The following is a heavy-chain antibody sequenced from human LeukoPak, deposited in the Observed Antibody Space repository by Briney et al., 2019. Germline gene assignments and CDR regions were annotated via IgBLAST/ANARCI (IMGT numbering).Heavy chain of an antibody. V-gene: IGHV1-18*01. CDR1: GYTFTSYG. D-gene: IGHD4-17*01. CDR3: AREGSTVTWYYYYYYMDV. Sequence: ASVKVSCKASGYTFTSYGISWVRQAPGQGLEWMGWISAYNGNTNYAQKLQGRVTMTTDTSTSTAYIELRSLRSDDTGVYYCAREGSTVTWYYYYYYMDVWGKGTTVTVSS. J-gene: IGHJ6*03. CDR2: ISAYNGNT.